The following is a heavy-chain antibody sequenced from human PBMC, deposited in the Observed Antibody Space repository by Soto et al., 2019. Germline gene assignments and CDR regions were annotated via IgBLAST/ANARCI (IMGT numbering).Heavy chain of an antibody. Sequence: GASVKVSCKASRGTFSSYAISWVRQAPGQGLEWMGGIIPIFGTANYAQKFQGRVTITADKSTSTAYMELSSLRSEDTAVYYCARESSERITIFGVAPGWFDPWGQGTLVTVSS. CDR2: IIPIFGTA. CDR1: RGTFSSYA. J-gene: IGHJ5*02. CDR3: ARESSERITIFGVAPGWFDP. D-gene: IGHD3-3*01. V-gene: IGHV1-69*06.